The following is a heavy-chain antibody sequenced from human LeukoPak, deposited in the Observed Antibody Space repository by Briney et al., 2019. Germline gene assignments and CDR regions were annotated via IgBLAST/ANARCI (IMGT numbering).Heavy chain of an antibody. J-gene: IGHJ4*02. Sequence: GGSLRLSCAASGFTFSSYWMSWVRQAPGKGLEWVANIKQDGSEKYYVDSVKGRFTISRDNAKNSLYLQMNSLRAEDTAVYYCARGLDCSGGSCYLPFDYWGQGTLVTVSS. D-gene: IGHD2-15*01. CDR1: GFTFSSYW. V-gene: IGHV3-7*01. CDR3: ARGLDCSGGSCYLPFDY. CDR2: IKQDGSEK.